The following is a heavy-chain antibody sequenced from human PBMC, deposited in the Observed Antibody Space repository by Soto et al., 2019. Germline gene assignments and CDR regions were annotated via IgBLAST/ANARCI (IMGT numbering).Heavy chain of an antibody. D-gene: IGHD5-18*01. Sequence: EVQLVESGGGLVKPGGSLRLSCAASGITLSNAWMTWVRQAPGKGLEWVGRIKSKADGSTTEYGSPVKDRFIITRDDSENTLALQMHGLKTEDSAVYYCATPRPGTHGYGSWGQGPLVTVSS. CDR2: IKSKADGSTT. J-gene: IGHJ5*02. V-gene: IGHV3-15*01. CDR1: GITLSNAW. CDR3: ATPRPGTHGYGS.